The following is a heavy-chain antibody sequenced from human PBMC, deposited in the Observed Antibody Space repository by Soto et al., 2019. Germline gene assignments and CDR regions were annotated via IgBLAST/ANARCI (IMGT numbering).Heavy chain of an antibody. Sequence: QVQLQESGPGLVKPSETLSLTCTVSGGSISSYYWSWIRQPPGKGLEWIGYIYYSGSTNYNPSLKSRFTISLDTSKDQFTLKLGSVTAADTAVYYCASGGSSGWSSSVALWGRVTLVTVSS. J-gene: IGHJ2*01. CDR1: GGSISSYY. CDR2: IYYSGST. V-gene: IGHV4-59*01. CDR3: ASGGSSGWSSSVAL. D-gene: IGHD6-19*01.